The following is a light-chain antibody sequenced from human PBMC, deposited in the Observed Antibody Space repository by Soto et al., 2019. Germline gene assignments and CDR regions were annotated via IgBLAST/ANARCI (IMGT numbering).Light chain of an antibody. CDR2: GDT. Sequence: QSVLTQTPSVSGAPGQRVTISCTGSSSNIGAGYDVHWYQQLPGTAPKLLIYGDTNRPSGVPDRFSGSKSGSSASLAIAGLQDEDEGDYYCQSYDSTLSGHVVFGGGTQLTVL. CDR1: SSNIGAGYD. V-gene: IGLV1-40*01. J-gene: IGLJ2*01. CDR3: QSYDSTLSGHVV.